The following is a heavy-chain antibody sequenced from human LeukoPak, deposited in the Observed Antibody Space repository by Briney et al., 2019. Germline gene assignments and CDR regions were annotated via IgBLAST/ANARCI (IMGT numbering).Heavy chain of an antibody. CDR2: INPSGGST. CDR3: ARARFGPLRAPTRQMYNWFDP. V-gene: IGHV1-46*01. J-gene: IGHJ5*02. D-gene: IGHD3-16*01. CDR1: GYTFTSYY. Sequence: ASVKVSCKASGYTFTSYYMHWVRQAPGQGLEWMGIINPSGGSTSYAQKFQGRVTMTRDMSTSTVYMELSSLRSEDTAVYYCARARFGPLRAPTRQMYNWFDPWGQGTLVTVSS.